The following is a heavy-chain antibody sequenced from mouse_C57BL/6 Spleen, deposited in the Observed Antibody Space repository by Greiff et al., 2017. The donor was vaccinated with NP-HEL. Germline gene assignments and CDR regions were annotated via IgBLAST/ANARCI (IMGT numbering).Heavy chain of an antibody. D-gene: IGHD3-1*01. CDR1: GYTFTDYY. CDR2: INPYNGGT. CDR3: APSGENYAMDY. J-gene: IGHJ4*01. Sequence: VQLQQSGPVLVKPGASVKMSCKASGYTFTDYYMNWVKQSHGKSLEWIGVINPYNGGTSYNQKFKGKATLTVDKSSSTAYMELNSLTSEDSAVYYCAPSGENYAMDYWGQGTSVTVSS. V-gene: IGHV1-19*01.